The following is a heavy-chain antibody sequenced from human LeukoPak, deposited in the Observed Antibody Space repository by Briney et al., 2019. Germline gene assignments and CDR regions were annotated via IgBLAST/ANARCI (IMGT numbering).Heavy chain of an antibody. J-gene: IGHJ4*02. Sequence: ASVKVSCKASGYTFTSYDINWVRQATGQGLEWMGWMNPNSGNTGYAQKFQGRVTMTRNTSISTAYMELSSLRSEDTAVYYCASAPSSYYYDSSGYYSFDYWGQGTLVTV. D-gene: IGHD3-22*01. V-gene: IGHV1-8*01. CDR1: GYTFTSYD. CDR3: ASAPSSYYYDSSGYYSFDY. CDR2: MNPNSGNT.